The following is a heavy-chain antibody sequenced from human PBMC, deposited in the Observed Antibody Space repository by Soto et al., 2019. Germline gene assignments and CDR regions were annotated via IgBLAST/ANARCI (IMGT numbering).Heavy chain of an antibody. J-gene: IGHJ3*02. D-gene: IGHD3-22*01. CDR1: GGTFSSYA. Sequence: SVKVSCKASGGTFSSYAISWVRQAPGQGLEWMGGIIPIFGTANYAQKFQGRVTITADKSTSTAYMELSSLRSEDTAVYYCARISYYYDSSDPSPGYPSSNAFDIWGQGAMVTVSS. V-gene: IGHV1-69*06. CDR2: IIPIFGTA. CDR3: ARISYYYDSSDPSPGYPSSNAFDI.